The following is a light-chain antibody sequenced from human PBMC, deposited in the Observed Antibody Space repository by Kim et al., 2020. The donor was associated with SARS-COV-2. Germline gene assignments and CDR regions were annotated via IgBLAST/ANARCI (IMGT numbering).Light chain of an antibody. Sequence: QSALTQPASVSGSPGQSIIISCTGSSSDIGSRNYVSWYQQYPGKAPNLMIYDVSRRPSGVSNRFSGSKSGNTASLTISGLPAEDEADYYCSSFTRSISYVFGTGTKVTVL. CDR2: DVS. CDR3: SSFTRSISYV. CDR1: SSDIGSRNY. V-gene: IGLV2-14*03. J-gene: IGLJ1*01.